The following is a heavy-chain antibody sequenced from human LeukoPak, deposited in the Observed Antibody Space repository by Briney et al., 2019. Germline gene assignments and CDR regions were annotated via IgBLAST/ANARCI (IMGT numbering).Heavy chain of an antibody. Sequence: ASVKVSCKASGYTFTYNDVNWVRQATGQGLEWMGWMYPGTANTGYAQKFQGRLAMTADTSINTAYMELSGLTSEDTAVYYCARGRAAADGGRGPLVAASS. CDR1: GYTFTYND. J-gene: IGHJ4*02. V-gene: IGHV1-8*01. D-gene: IGHD2-15*01. CDR2: MYPGTANT. CDR3: ARGRAAAD.